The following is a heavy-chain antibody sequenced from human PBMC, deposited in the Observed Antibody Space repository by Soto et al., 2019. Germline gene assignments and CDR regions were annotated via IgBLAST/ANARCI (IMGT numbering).Heavy chain of an antibody. CDR3: ARESDIVATTPTFAY. CDR2: ISYDGSNK. CDR1: GFTFSSYA. Sequence: QVPLVESGGGVVQPGRSLRLSCAASGFTFSSYAMHWVRQAPGKGLEWVAVISYDGSNKYYADSVKGRFTISRDNSKNTLYLQMNSLRAEDTAVYYCARESDIVATTPTFAYWGQGTLVTVSS. D-gene: IGHD5-12*01. V-gene: IGHV3-30-3*01. J-gene: IGHJ4*02.